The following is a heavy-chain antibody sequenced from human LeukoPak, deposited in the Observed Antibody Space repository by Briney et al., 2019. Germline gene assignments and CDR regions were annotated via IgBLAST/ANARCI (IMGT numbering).Heavy chain of an antibody. CDR1: GFTFSSYA. CDR3: AREIRRYFDWFEWEEFWFDP. D-gene: IGHD3-9*01. Sequence: PGGSLRLSCAASGFTFSSYAMHWVRQAPGKGLEWVAVISYDGSNKYYADSVKGRFTISRDNSKNTLYLQMNSLRAEDTAVYYCAREIRRYFDWFEWEEFWFDPWGQGTLVTVSS. CDR2: ISYDGSNK. V-gene: IGHV3-30*04. J-gene: IGHJ5*02.